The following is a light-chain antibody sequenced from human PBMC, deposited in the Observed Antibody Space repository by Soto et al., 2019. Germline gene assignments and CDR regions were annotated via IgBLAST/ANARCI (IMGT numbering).Light chain of an antibody. J-gene: IGKJ4*01. CDR1: QGISNY. V-gene: IGKV1-39*01. CDR3: QQSYNIQALT. Sequence: DIQLTQSPSFLSASVGDRVTITCRASQGISNYLAWYQQKPGKAPRVLIYGAASLQSGVPSRFSGSGSGTYFSLTINSLQPEDYATYYCQQSYNIQALTFGGGTKVEIK. CDR2: GAA.